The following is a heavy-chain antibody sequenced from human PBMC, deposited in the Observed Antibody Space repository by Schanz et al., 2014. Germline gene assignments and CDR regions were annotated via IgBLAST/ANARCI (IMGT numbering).Heavy chain of an antibody. CDR3: ASPSGYSDYGTYFDF. J-gene: IGHJ4*02. D-gene: IGHD5-12*01. Sequence: VQLVESGGYLVQPGGSLRLSCSASGFTFSDYYMSWIRQAPGKGLEWVSYISGTTTYTNYADSVKGRFTISRDNAKNSLYLQMNSLRAEDTAVYYCASPSGYSDYGTYFDFWGQGTLVTVSS. CDR1: GFTFSDYY. V-gene: IGHV3-11*06. CDR2: ISGTTTYT.